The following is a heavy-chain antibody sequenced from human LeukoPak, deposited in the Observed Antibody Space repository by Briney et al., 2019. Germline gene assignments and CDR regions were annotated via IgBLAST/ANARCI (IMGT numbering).Heavy chain of an antibody. D-gene: IGHD6-13*01. CDR2: INHSGST. CDR1: GGSFSGYY. J-gene: IGHJ4*02. CDR3: ARHEGRVYSSSWRPFDY. Sequence: SETLSLTCAVYGGSFSGYYWSWIRQPPGKGLEWLGEINHSGSTNYNPSLKSRVTISVDTSKNQFSLKLSSVTAADTAVYYCARHEGRVYSSSWRPFDYWGQGTLVTVSS. V-gene: IGHV4-34*01.